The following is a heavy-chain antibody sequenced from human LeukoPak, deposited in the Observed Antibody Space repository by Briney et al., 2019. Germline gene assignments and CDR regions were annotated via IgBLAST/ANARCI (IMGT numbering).Heavy chain of an antibody. CDR3: ARVRSSSWSIWGMDV. D-gene: IGHD6-13*01. J-gene: IGHJ6*04. Sequence: GGSLRLSCAASGFTSSDYYMSWIRQAPGKGLEWVSYISSSGSTIYYADSVKGRFTISRDNDKNSLYLQMNSLRAEDTAVYYCARVRSSSWSIWGMDVWGKGTTVTISS. CDR2: ISSSGSTI. CDR1: GFTSSDYY. V-gene: IGHV3-11*01.